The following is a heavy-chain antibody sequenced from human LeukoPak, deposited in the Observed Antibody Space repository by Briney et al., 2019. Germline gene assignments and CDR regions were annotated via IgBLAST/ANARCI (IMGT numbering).Heavy chain of an antibody. J-gene: IGHJ4*02. D-gene: IGHD3-22*01. Sequence: PSQTLSLTCTVSGGSISSGDYYWSWIRQPPGKGLEWIGYTYYSGSTYYNPSLKSRVTISVDTSKNQFSLKLSSVTAADTAVYYCARVSTGYYDSSGPPYYFDYWGQGTLVTVSS. CDR1: GGSISSGDYY. CDR2: TYYSGST. V-gene: IGHV4-30-4*01. CDR3: ARVSTGYYDSSGPPYYFDY.